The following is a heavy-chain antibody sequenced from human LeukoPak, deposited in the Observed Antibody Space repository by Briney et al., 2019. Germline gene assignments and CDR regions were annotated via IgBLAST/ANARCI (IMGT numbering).Heavy chain of an antibody. J-gene: IGHJ6*03. CDR2: INPNSGGT. D-gene: IGHD6-13*01. V-gene: IGHV1-2*02. CDR1: GYTFTGYY. Sequence: ASVKVSCKASGYTFTGYYMHWVRQAPGQGLEWMGWINPNSGGTNYAQKFQGRVTMTRDTSISTAYMELSRLRSDDTAVYYCARDLTFIAAAGTDYYYYMDVWGKGTTVTVSS. CDR3: ARDLTFIAAAGTDYYYYMDV.